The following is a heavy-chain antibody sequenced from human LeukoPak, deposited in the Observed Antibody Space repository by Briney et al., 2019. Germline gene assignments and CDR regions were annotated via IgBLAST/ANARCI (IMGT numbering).Heavy chain of an antibody. V-gene: IGHV4-39*07. J-gene: IGHJ3*01. CDR1: GGSIGSSSYY. Sequence: SETLSLTCTVSGGSIGSSSYYWGWIRQPPGKGLEWIGSIFYSGSTYYNPSLKSRVTISIDTSKNQFSLKLSSVTAADTAVYYCAKDLLYYYGSGSPLDYWGQGTMVTVSS. D-gene: IGHD3-10*01. CDR3: AKDLLYYYGSGSPLDY. CDR2: IFYSGST.